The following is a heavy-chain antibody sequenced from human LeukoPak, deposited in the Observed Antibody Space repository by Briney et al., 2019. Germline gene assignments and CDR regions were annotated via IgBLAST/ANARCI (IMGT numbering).Heavy chain of an antibody. CDR2: ISAYNGNT. Sequence: ASVKVSCKASGYTFTSYGISWVRQAPGQGLEWMGWISAYNGNTNYAQKLQGRVTMTRDTSTSTVYMELSSLRSEDTAVYYCARDLAYYYDSSGYPGYWGQGTLVTVSS. V-gene: IGHV1-18*01. J-gene: IGHJ4*02. CDR3: ARDLAYYYDSSGYPGY. D-gene: IGHD3-22*01. CDR1: GYTFTSYG.